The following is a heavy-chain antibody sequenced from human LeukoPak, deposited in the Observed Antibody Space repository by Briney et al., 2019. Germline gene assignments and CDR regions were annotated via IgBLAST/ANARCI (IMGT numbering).Heavy chain of an antibody. V-gene: IGHV7-4-1*02. D-gene: IGHD2-8*02. CDR3: ARAFPYYCTGGTCYSYGFDI. J-gene: IGHJ3*02. CDR2: INTNTGNP. CDR1: GYTFTNYA. Sequence: GASVKVSCKASGYTFTNYAMNWVRQAPGQGLEWMGWINTNTGNPTYAQGFTGRFVFSLDTSVSTAYLQVSRLKAEDTAVYYCARAFPYYCTGGTCYSYGFDIWGQGTTVTVSS.